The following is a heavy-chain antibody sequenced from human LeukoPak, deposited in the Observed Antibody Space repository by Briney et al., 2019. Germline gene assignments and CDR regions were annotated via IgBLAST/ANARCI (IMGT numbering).Heavy chain of an antibody. Sequence: PGGSLRLSCAASGFTFSSYAMSWVRQAPGKGLEWVSAISGSGGSTYYADSVKGRFTISRDNSKNTLYLQMNSLRAEDTAVYYCAKGRDFWSGGYYYMDVWGKGTTVTVSS. J-gene: IGHJ6*03. CDR1: GFTFSSYA. D-gene: IGHD3-3*01. CDR2: ISGSGGST. CDR3: AKGRDFWSGGYYYMDV. V-gene: IGHV3-23*01.